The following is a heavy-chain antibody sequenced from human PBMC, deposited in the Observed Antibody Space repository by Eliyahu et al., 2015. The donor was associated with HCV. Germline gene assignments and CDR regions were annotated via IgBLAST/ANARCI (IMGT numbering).Heavy chain of an antibody. D-gene: IGHD2-2*02. Sequence: QVQLVQSGAEVKKPGSSVKVSCKASGGTFSSYAISWVRQAPGQGLEWMGRIIPIFGIANYAQKFQGRVTITADKSTSTAYMELSSLRSEDTAVYYCASGIVVVPAAISDYYYYYGMDVWGQGTTVTVSS. CDR1: GGTFSSYA. J-gene: IGHJ6*02. V-gene: IGHV1-69*04. CDR2: IIPIFGIA. CDR3: ASGIVVVPAAISDYYYYYGMDV.